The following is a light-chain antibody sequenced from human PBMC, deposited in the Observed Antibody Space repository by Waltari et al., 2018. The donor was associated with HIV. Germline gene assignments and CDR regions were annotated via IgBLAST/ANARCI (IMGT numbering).Light chain of an antibody. V-gene: IGLV1-40*01. CDR3: RSYDSSLTTWV. J-gene: IGLJ3*02. CDR1: SSNIGAGYD. Sequence: QSVLTQPPSVSGAPGQRVTISCTGRSSNIGAGYDVHWYQQLPGTAPKLLIYGNSNRPSGVPDRVSGSKSGTSASLAITGLQAADEADYYCRSYDSSLTTWVFGGGTKLTVL. CDR2: GNS.